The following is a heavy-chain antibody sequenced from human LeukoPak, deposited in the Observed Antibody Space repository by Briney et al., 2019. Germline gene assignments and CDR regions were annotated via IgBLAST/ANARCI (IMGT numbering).Heavy chain of an antibody. CDR1: GFTFSSYE. J-gene: IGHJ4*02. CDR2: ISSSGSTI. CDR3: AKGGTGYCSSTSCLYFFDY. V-gene: IGHV3-48*03. D-gene: IGHD2-2*01. Sequence: GGSLRLSCAASGFTFSSYEMNWVRQAPGKGLEWVSYISSSGSTIYYADSVKGRFTISRDNSKNTLYLQMNSLRAEDTAVYYCAKGGTGYCSSTSCLYFFDYWGQGTLVTVSS.